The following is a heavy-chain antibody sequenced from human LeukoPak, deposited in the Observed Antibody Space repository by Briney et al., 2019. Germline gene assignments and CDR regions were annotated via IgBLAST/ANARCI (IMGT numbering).Heavy chain of an antibody. CDR3: ARRKSRSGLYYFDY. J-gene: IGHJ4*02. Sequence: KPSQTLSLTCAVSGGSISSGGYSWSWIRQPPGKGLEWIGYIYHSGSTYYNPSLKSRVTISVDRSKNQFSLKLSSVTAADTAVYYCARRKSRSGLYYFDYWGQGTLVTVSS. CDR1: GGSISSGGYS. CDR2: IYHSGST. V-gene: IGHV4-30-2*01. D-gene: IGHD3-10*01.